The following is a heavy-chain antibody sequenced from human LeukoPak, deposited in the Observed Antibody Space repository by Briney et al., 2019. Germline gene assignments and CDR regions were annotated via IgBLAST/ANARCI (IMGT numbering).Heavy chain of an antibody. Sequence: GGSLRLSCAASGFTFSSYAISWVRQAPGQGLEWMGGIIPIFGTANYAQKFQGRVTITADESTSTAYMELSSLRSEDTAVYYCARDACSGGSCDAYYGMDVWGQGTTVTVSS. CDR1: GFTFSSYA. CDR2: IIPIFGTA. D-gene: IGHD2-15*01. CDR3: ARDACSGGSCDAYYGMDV. J-gene: IGHJ6*02. V-gene: IGHV1-69*01.